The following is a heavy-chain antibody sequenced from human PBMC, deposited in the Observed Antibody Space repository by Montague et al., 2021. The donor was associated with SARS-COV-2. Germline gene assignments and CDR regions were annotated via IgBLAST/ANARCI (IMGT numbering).Heavy chain of an antibody. J-gene: IGHJ4*02. CDR2: ISDSGST. V-gene: IGHV4-59*08. D-gene: IGHD4-11*01. CDR1: GGSISSFY. Sequence: SETLSLTCTVSGGSISSFYWSWLRQPPGKGLEWIGYISDSGSTNYNPSLTSRVTMSVDTSKNQFSLKVNSVTAADTAVYYCARHYSDTLPAVYWGQGTLVTVSS. CDR3: ARHYSDTLPAVY.